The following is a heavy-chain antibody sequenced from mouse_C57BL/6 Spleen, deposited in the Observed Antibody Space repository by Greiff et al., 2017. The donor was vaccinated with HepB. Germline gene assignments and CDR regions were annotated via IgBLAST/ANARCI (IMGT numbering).Heavy chain of an antibody. V-gene: IGHV1-50*01. CDR2: IDPSDSYT. D-gene: IGHD1-1*01. Sequence: QVQLQQPGAELVKPGASVKLSCKASGYTFTSYWMQWVKQRPGQGLEWIGEIDPSDSYTNYNQKFKGKATLTVDTSSSTAYMQLSSLTSEDSAVYDCARGSSSLGSYYFDYWGQGTTLTVSS. CDR3: ARGSSSLGSYYFDY. J-gene: IGHJ2*01. CDR1: GYTFTSYW.